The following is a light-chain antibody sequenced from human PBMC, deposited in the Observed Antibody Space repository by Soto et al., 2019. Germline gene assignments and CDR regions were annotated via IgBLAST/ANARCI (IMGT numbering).Light chain of an antibody. Sequence: DIVMTQSPDSLAVSLGERATISCKSSQTISYTSINKTYLAWYQQRPGQPPKLLIYWASIRGSGVPDRLSGSGFGTDFTLTISSLQTEDVVVYDGQQYFSYPLTFGGGTKVEVK. V-gene: IGKV4-1*01. CDR2: WAS. CDR1: QTISYTSINKTY. J-gene: IGKJ4*01. CDR3: QQYFSYPLT.